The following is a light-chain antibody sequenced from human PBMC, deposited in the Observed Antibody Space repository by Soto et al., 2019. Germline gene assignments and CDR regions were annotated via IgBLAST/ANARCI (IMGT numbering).Light chain of an antibody. V-gene: IGLV2-14*01. CDR1: SSDVGGYNY. CDR3: TSYTSSSPLV. CDR2: EVV. Sequence: SALTQPASVSGSPGQSITISCTGTSSDVGGYNYVSWYQHHPGKAPKLMIYEVVNRPSGVSNRVSGSKSGITASLTISGLQAEDEADYYCTSYTSSSPLVFGTGTKLTVL. J-gene: IGLJ1*01.